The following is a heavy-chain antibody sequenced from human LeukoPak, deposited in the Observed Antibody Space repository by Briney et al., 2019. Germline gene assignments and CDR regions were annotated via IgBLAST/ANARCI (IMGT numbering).Heavy chain of an antibody. CDR3: ARDRGYDLPMDV. CDR1: GYTFTTYG. J-gene: IGHJ6*02. Sequence: ASVKVSCKASGYTFTTYGISWVRQAPGQGLEWMGWVSGNNGNTNYAQKLQGRVTMTTDTSTSTAYMELRSLRSDDTAVYYCARDRGYDLPMDVWGQGTTVTVSS. V-gene: IGHV1-18*01. D-gene: IGHD5-12*01. CDR2: VSGNNGNT.